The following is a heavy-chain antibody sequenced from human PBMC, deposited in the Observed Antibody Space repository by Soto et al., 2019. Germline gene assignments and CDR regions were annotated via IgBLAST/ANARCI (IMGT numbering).Heavy chain of an antibody. Sequence: PSETLSLTCSVSGVSISNSYLSWIRQPAGKGLEWLGRIYVSGNTNYNPSLKGRVTLSIDTSKNQLSLKLRSVTAADTAVYYCARDRGVGAATNWFDPWGQGSLVTVYS. CDR3: ARDRGVGAATNWFDP. CDR2: IYVSGNT. CDR1: GVSISNSY. D-gene: IGHD1-26*01. J-gene: IGHJ5*02. V-gene: IGHV4-4*07.